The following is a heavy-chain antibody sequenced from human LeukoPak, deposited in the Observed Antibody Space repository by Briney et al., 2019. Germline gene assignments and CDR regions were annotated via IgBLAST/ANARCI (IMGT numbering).Heavy chain of an antibody. Sequence: PSETLSLTCAVYGGSFSGYYWSWIRQPPGKGLEWIGEINHSGSTNYNPSLKGRVTISEDTSKNQFSLKVTSVTAADTAVYYCARGNSCSSTSCYRNYYYYYMDVWGKGTTVTVSS. CDR1: GGSFSGYY. V-gene: IGHV4-34*01. D-gene: IGHD2-2*02. CDR2: INHSGST. CDR3: ARGNSCSSTSCYRNYYYYYMDV. J-gene: IGHJ6*03.